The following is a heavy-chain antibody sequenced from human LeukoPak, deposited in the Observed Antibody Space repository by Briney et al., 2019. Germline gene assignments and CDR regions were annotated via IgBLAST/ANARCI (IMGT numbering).Heavy chain of an antibody. CDR1: GFTFSSYS. D-gene: IGHD6-6*01. J-gene: IGHJ4*02. Sequence: GGSLRLSCAASGFTFSSYSMNWVRQAPGKGLEWVSSISSSSSYIYYADSVKGRFTISRDNAKNSLYLQMNGLRAEDTAVYYCARGGRSSSGSGDYWGQGTLVTVSS. CDR3: ARGGRSSSGSGDY. CDR2: ISSSSSYI. V-gene: IGHV3-21*01.